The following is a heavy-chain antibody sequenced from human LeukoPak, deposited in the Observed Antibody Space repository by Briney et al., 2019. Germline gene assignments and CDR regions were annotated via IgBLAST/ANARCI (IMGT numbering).Heavy chain of an antibody. V-gene: IGHV3-23*01. Sequence: PGGSLRLSCAASGFTFNNYAMSWVRQPPGKGLEWVSVISGSGGRTYYADSVKGRFTISRDNSKNKLYLQMNSLRAEETGVYYCAKDRGVIVPAGMATWGQGTLVSVCS. J-gene: IGHJ5*02. CDR2: ISGSGGRT. CDR1: GFTFNNYA. D-gene: IGHD2-2*01. CDR3: AKDRGVIVPAGMAT.